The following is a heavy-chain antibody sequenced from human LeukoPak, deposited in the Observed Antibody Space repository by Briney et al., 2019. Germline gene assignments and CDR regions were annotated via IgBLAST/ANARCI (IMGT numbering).Heavy chain of an antibody. D-gene: IGHD1-1*01. CDR3: ARSRVRPYFDY. Sequence: PGGSLRLSCAASGFTFRSYWMSWVRQAPGKGLEWVANMQPDGGEKYYVDSVKGRFTVSRDNAKNSLYLQMNSLRAEDTAVYYCARSRVRPYFDYWGQGTLVTVSS. CDR2: MQPDGGEK. J-gene: IGHJ4*02. CDR1: GFTFRSYW. V-gene: IGHV3-7*01.